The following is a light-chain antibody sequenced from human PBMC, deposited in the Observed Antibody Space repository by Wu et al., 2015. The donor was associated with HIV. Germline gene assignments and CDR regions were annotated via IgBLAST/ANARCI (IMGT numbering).Light chain of an antibody. V-gene: IGKV3-15*01. J-gene: IGKJ4*01. CDR1: QSVGSK. CDR2: GAS. CDR3: QQYNNWPLT. Sequence: EIVMTQSPATLSVSPGERATLSCRASQSVGSKLAWYQQNPGQAPRLLIFGASTRATGIPARFSGSGSGTEFTLTISSMQSEDFAVYYCQQYNNWPLTFGGGTKVEIK.